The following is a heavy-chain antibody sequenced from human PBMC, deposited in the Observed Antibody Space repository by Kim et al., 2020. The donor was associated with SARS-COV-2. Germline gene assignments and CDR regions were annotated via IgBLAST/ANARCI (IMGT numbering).Heavy chain of an antibody. CDR1: GFTFSNAW. CDR2: IKSKTDGGTT. J-gene: IGHJ6*02. Sequence: GGSLRLSCAASGFTFSNAWMSWVRQAPGKGLEWVGRIKSKTDGGTTDYAAPVKGRFTISRDDSKNTLYLQMNSLKTEDTAVYYCTTEAVHFLYGMDVWGQGTTVTVSS. V-gene: IGHV3-15*01. CDR3: TTEAVHFLYGMDV.